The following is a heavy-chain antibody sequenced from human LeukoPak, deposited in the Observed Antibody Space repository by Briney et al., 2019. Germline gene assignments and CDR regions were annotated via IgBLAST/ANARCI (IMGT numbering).Heavy chain of an antibody. CDR1: GFTFSSYA. Sequence: AGGSLRLSCAASGFTFSSYAMSWVRQAPGKGLEWVSAISGSGGSTYYADSVKGRFTISRDNSKNTLYLQMNSMRAEDTAVYYCAKDLRGGFRPIYFDYWGQGTLVTVSS. CDR3: AKDLRGGFRPIYFDY. J-gene: IGHJ4*02. CDR2: ISGSGGST. V-gene: IGHV3-23*01. D-gene: IGHD3-16*01.